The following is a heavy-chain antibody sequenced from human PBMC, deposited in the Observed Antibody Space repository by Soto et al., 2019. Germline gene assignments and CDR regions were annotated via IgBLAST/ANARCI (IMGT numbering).Heavy chain of an antibody. CDR1: GFTFSDYY. CDR2: ISSSGSTI. D-gene: IGHD3-22*01. Sequence: GGSLRLSCEASGFTFSDYYMSWIRQAPGKGLEWVSYISSSGSTIYYADSVKGRFTISRDNAKNSLYLQMNSLRAEDTAVYYCAGVGSSENSYYYYYAMDVWGQGTTVTVSS. V-gene: IGHV3-11*01. J-gene: IGHJ6*02. CDR3: AGVGSSENSYYYYYAMDV.